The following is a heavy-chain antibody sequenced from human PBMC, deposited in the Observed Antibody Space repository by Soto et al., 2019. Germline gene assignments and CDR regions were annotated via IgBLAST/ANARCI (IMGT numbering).Heavy chain of an antibody. D-gene: IGHD3-3*01. CDR2: ISYDGSEK. J-gene: IGHJ4*02. Sequence: GGSLRLSCAASGFTFSNYDMHWVRQAPGKGLEWVAVISYDGSEKYYADSVKGRVTISRDTSKNTLYLQMNSLRAEDTAVYYCAKKGARGYYIWNFYYFDYWGQGTLVTVSS. CDR1: GFTFSNYD. CDR3: AKKGARGYYIWNFYYFDY. V-gene: IGHV3-30*18.